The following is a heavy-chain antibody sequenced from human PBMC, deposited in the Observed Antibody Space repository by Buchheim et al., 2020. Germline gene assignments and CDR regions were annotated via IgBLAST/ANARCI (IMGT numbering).Heavy chain of an antibody. V-gene: IGHV4-34*01. J-gene: IGHJ6*02. D-gene: IGHD3-10*01. CDR3: ARERYYYGSGSYYPYHYYGMDV. CDR2: INHSGST. Sequence: QVQLQQWGAGLLKPSETLSLTCAVYGGSFSGYYWSWIRQPPGTGLEWIGEINHSGSTNYNPSLKIRVTIPVDTSKNQFSLTLSSVTAADTAVYYCARERYYYGSGSYYPYHYYGMDVGGEGT. CDR1: GGSFSGYY.